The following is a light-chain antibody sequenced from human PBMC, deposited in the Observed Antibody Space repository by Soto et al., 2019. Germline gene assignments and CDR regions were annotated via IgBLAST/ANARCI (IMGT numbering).Light chain of an antibody. CDR2: AAS. Sequence: AIQMTQSPSSLSASVGGRVTITCRASQGIGNDLGWYQQKPGKAPKLLIYAASSLQSGVPSRFSGSGSGTDFTLTISSLQPEDFATYYCLQHYNHPLTFGGGTKVDIK. CDR1: QGIGND. CDR3: LQHYNHPLT. V-gene: IGKV1-6*01. J-gene: IGKJ4*01.